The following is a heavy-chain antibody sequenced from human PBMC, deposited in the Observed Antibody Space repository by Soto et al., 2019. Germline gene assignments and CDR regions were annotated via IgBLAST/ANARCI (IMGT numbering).Heavy chain of an antibody. D-gene: IGHD3-9*01. V-gene: IGHV4-59*11. CDR1: CGSIGGRY. CDR3: ARFGARWKYFDWFYYFES. Sequence: SETLSLTCTVSCGSIGGRYWGWIRQPPGKGLEWIGYVYYSGSSTSNPSLKSRVTMSADTPKNQLSLKVRSLTAADTAVYYCARFGARWKYFDWFYYFESWGHGDLVTVSS. J-gene: IGHJ4*01. CDR2: VYYSGSS.